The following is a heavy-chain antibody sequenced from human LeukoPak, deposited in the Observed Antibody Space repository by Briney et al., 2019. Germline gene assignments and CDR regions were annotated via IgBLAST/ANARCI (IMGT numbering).Heavy chain of an antibody. CDR2: IYHSGST. Sequence: PSETLSLTCAVSGYSISGGFYWGWIRQPPGKGLDWIGSIYHSGSTYYNLSLKSRVTLSVETSKNQFSLKLSSVTAADTAVYYCARLVNWSGYYDHFDYWGQGSLVTVSS. D-gene: IGHD3-3*01. CDR3: ARLVNWSGYYDHFDY. CDR1: GYSISGGFY. J-gene: IGHJ4*02. V-gene: IGHV4-38-2*01.